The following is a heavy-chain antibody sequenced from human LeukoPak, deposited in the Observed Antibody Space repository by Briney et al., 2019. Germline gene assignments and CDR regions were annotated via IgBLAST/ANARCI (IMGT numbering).Heavy chain of an antibody. V-gene: IGHV6-1*01. CDR3: AREHSGPPYSSSWYGFDP. CDR1: GDTVSSNSAA. D-gene: IGHD6-13*01. Sequence: SQTLSLTCAISGDTVSSNSAAWNCIRQSPSRGLEWLGRTYYRSKWYNDYAVSVKSRITINPDTSKNQFSLQLNSVTPEDTAVYYCAREHSGPPYSSSWYGFDPWGQGTLVTVSS. J-gene: IGHJ5*02. CDR2: TYYRSKWYN.